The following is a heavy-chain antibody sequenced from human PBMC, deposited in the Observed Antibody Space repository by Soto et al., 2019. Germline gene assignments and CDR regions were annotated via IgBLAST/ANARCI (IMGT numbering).Heavy chain of an antibody. D-gene: IGHD2-15*01. Sequence: SETLSLTCAVYGGSFSGYYWTWIRQSPGKGLEWIGNVNHRGSTNYNVSLQSRVTISVDTSQNQFSLRLDSVTAADTAVYYCARDGFCSGGICRIGNWFDPWGQGTLVTVSS. V-gene: IGHV4-34*01. CDR1: GGSFSGYY. J-gene: IGHJ5*02. CDR2: VNHRGST. CDR3: ARDGFCSGGICRIGNWFDP.